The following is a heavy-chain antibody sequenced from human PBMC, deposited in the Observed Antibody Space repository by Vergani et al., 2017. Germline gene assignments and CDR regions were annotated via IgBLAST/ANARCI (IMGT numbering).Heavy chain of an antibody. CDR1: GYSFTSYW. D-gene: IGHD5-12*01. Sequence: EVQLVQSGAEVKKPGESLKISCKGSGYSFTSYWIGWVRQMPGKGLEWMGIIYPGDSDTRYSPSFQGQVTISADKSISTAYLQWSSLKASDTAMYYCARVATSLWYYYYMDVWGKGTTVTVSS. CDR2: IYPGDSDT. V-gene: IGHV5-51*01. J-gene: IGHJ6*03. CDR3: ARVATSLWYYYYMDV.